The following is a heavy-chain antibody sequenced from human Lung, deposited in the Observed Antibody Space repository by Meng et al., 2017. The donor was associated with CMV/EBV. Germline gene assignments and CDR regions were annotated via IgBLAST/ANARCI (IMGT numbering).Heavy chain of an antibody. J-gene: IGHJ4*02. CDR2: ISAYNGNT. V-gene: IGHV1-18*01. Sequence: QVQWVQPGAEVQKPGASGKVSYKASCYTFTILVISGVRQAPGQGLGWMGWISAYNGNTNYAQKLPGRVTMTTDTSTSTAYMELRSLRSDDTAVYYCARDLGGDDWGQRTLVTVSS. CDR1: CYTFTILV. CDR3: ARDLGGDD. D-gene: IGHD3-10*01.